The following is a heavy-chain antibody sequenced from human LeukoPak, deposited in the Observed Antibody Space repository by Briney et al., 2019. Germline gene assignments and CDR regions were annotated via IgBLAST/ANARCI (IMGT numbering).Heavy chain of an antibody. CDR2: IYHSGST. J-gene: IGHJ6*03. V-gene: IGHV4-30-2*01. CDR1: GVSISSSGYY. Sequence: SQTLSLTCTVSGVSISSSGYYWTWIRQPPGKGLEWIGYIYHSGSTYYNTSLESRATISVDKSKNQVSLKLASVTVADTAVYYCACPKSYYYYIDVWGKGTTVTVSS. CDR3: ACPKSYYYYIDV.